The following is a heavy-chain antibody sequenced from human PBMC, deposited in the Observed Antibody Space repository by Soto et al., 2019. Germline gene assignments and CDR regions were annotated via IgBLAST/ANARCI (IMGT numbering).Heavy chain of an antibody. Sequence: SETLSLTCAVSGGSISSGGDSWSWFRQPPGKGLEWIGYMYDSGSTYYNPSLKSRVTTSVDTSKNQFSLNLSSVTAADTAVYYCAREHGFSYGLNYFDPWGQGTLVTVSS. CDR2: MYDSGST. D-gene: IGHD5-18*01. J-gene: IGHJ5*02. V-gene: IGHV4-30-2*02. CDR1: GGSISSGGDS. CDR3: AREHGFSYGLNYFDP.